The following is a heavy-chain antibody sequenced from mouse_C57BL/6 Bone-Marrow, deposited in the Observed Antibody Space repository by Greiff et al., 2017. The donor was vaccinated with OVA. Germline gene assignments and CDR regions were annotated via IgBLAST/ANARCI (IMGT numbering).Heavy chain of an antibody. Sequence: VMLVESGPGLVAPSQSLSITCTVSGFSLTSSAISWVRQPPGTGLEWLGVIWTGGGTNYNSALKSRLSISKDNSKSQVFLKMNSLQTDDTAMYYCARRGDYFDYWGQGTTLTVSS. CDR2: IWTGGGT. J-gene: IGHJ2*01. V-gene: IGHV2-9-1*01. CDR1: GFSLTSSA. CDR3: ARRGDYFDY.